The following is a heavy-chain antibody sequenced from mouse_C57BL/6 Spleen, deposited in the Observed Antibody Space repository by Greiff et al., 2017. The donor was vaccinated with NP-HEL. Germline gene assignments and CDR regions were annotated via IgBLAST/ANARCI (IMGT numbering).Heavy chain of an antibody. Sequence: QVQLQQPGAELVMPGASVKLSCKASGYTFTSYWMHWVKQRPGQGLEWIGEIDPSDSYTNYNQKFKGKSTLTVDKSSSTAYMQLSSLTSEDSAVYYCARRGPYAMDYWGQGTSVTVSS. CDR2: IDPSDSYT. V-gene: IGHV1-69*01. CDR3: ARRGPYAMDY. CDR1: GYTFTSYW. J-gene: IGHJ4*01.